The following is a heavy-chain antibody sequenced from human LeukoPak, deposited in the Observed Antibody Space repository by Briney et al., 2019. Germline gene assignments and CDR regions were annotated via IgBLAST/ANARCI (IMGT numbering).Heavy chain of an antibody. CDR1: GFTVSSNY. D-gene: IGHD5-12*01. CDR2: IYSGGST. Sequence: GGSLRLSCAASGFTVSSNYMSWVRQAPGKGLEWVSVIYSGGSTYYADSVKGRFTISRDNSKNTLYLQTNSLRAEDTAVYYCARGGGYDPNLYDYWGQGTLVTVSS. J-gene: IGHJ4*02. V-gene: IGHV3-53*01. CDR3: ARGGGYDPNLYDY.